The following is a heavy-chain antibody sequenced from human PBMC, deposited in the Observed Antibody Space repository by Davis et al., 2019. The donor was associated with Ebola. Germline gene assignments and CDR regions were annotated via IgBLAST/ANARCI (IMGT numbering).Heavy chain of an antibody. CDR2: INPNSGGT. V-gene: IGHV1-2*02. CDR3: ARDALLDESYFDY. J-gene: IGHJ4*02. CDR1: GYTFTGYY. Sequence: ASVTVSCKASGYTFTGYYMHWVRQAPGQGLEWMGWINPNSGGTNYAQKFQGRVTMTRDTSISTAYMELSRLRSDDTAVYYCARDALLDESYFDYWGQGTLVTVSS.